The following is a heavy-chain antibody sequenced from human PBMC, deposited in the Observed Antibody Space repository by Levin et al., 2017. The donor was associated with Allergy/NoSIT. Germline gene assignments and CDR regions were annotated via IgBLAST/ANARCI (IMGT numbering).Heavy chain of an antibody. D-gene: IGHD3-10*02. CDR1: GFTFSKAW. V-gene: IGHV3-15*05. J-gene: IGHJ3*02. Sequence: GGSLRLSCAASGFTFSKAWMTWVRQAPGKGLEWVGRIKSKNDDETTEYAAPVKGRFTISRDDSKNTLYLQLNSLKTEDTAVYFCATDVFGGGLFDIYSPGTMVTVSS. CDR3: ATDVFGGGLFDI. CDR2: IKSKNDDETT.